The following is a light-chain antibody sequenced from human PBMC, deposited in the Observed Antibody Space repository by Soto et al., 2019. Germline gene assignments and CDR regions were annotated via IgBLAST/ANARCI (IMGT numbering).Light chain of an antibody. CDR1: HSIGST. CDR3: QHYNNWPWT. V-gene: IGKV3-15*01. CDR2: DTS. Sequence: ETVMTQSPATLSVSPGQRATLSCRTSHSIGSTLAWYQQKPGQAPRLLMYDTSTRAAGIPARFSGSGSGTEFTLTISNLQSDDFAVYYCQHYNNWPWTVGQGTKVEIK. J-gene: IGKJ1*01.